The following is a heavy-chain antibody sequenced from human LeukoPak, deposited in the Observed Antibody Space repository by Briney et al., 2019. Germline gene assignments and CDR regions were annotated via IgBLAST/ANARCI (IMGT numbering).Heavy chain of an antibody. J-gene: IGHJ4*02. Sequence: SETLSLTCTVSGGSISSSSYYWGWIRQPPGKGLEWIGSIYYSGSTYYNPSPKSRVTISVDTSKNQFSLKLSSVTAADTAVYYCASMVLLWFGDPPYYFDYWGQGTLVTVSS. CDR1: GGSISSSSYY. CDR2: IYYSGST. CDR3: ASMVLLWFGDPPYYFDY. V-gene: IGHV4-39*01. D-gene: IGHD3-10*01.